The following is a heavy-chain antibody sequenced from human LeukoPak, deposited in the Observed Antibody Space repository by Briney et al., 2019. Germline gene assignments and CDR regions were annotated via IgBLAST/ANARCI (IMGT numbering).Heavy chain of an antibody. D-gene: IGHD5-18*01. V-gene: IGHV4-39*07. Sequence: SETLSLTCTVSSGSISTSNYYWGWVRQPPGKALEWIGNIFYSGSTYYSPSLKSRVTISLDTSRNQFSLKLNSVTAADTAVYYCARGVRGYSYGSPPNYYMDVWSKGTTVTVSS. CDR3: ARGVRGYSYGSPPNYYMDV. J-gene: IGHJ6*03. CDR2: IFYSGST. CDR1: SGSISTSNYY.